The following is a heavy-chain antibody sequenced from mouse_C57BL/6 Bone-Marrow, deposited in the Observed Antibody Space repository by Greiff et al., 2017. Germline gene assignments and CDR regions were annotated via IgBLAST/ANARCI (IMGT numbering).Heavy chain of an antibody. J-gene: IGHJ1*03. CDR1: GYTFTSYG. Sequence: VQLQQSGAELARPGASVKLSCKASGYTFTSYGISWVKQRPGQGLEWIGDIYPGSGSTNYNEKFKSKATLTVDTSSSTAYMQLSSLTSEDSAVYYGARPYYSNYWYFDVWGTGTTVTVSS. CDR3: ARPYYSNYWYFDV. CDR2: IYPGSGST. V-gene: IGHV1-55*01. D-gene: IGHD2-5*01.